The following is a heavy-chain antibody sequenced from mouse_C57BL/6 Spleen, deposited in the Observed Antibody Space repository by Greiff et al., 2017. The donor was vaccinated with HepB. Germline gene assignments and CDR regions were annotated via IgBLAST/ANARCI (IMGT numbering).Heavy chain of an antibody. D-gene: IGHD1-1*01. CDR2: IYPGNSDT. Sequence: VQLKESGTVLARPGASVKMSCKTSGYTFTSYWMHWVKQRPGQGLEWIGAIYPGNSDTSYNQKFKGKAKLTAVTSASTAYMELSSLTNEDSAVYYCTREAYYYGSSYRNYFDYWGQGTTLTVSS. CDR1: GYTFTSYW. V-gene: IGHV1-5*01. J-gene: IGHJ2*01. CDR3: TREAYYYGSSYRNYFDY.